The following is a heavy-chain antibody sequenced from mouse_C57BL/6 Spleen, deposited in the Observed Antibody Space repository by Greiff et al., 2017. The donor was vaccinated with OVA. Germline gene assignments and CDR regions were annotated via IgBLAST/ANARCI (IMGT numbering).Heavy chain of an antibody. CDR2: ISYDGSN. Sequence: EVQRVESGPGLVKPSQSLSLTCSVTGYSITSGYYWNWIRQFPGNKLEWMGYISYDGSNNYNPSLKNRISITRDTSKNQFFLKLNSVTTEDTATYYCARHPITTVVEGYFDVWGTGTTVTVSS. CDR1: GYSITSGYY. J-gene: IGHJ1*03. D-gene: IGHD1-1*01. V-gene: IGHV3-6*01. CDR3: ARHPITTVVEGYFDV.